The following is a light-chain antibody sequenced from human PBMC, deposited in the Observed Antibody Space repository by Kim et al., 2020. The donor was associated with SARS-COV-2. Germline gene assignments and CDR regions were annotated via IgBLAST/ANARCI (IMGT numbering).Light chain of an antibody. J-gene: IGKJ4*01. CDR3: QQYDTSPLT. CDR2: GPS. V-gene: IGKV3-20*01. Sequence: EIVLTQSPGTLSLSPGERATLSCRASQSLSGRYLAWYQQKPGQAPRLLIYGPSRRATGIPDRFSGSGSGTDFALTVSRLEPEDFAVYYCQQYDTSPLTFGGGTKVEIK. CDR1: QSLSGRY.